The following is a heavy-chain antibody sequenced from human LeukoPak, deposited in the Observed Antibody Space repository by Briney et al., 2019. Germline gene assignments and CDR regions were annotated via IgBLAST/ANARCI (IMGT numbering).Heavy chain of an antibody. D-gene: IGHD6-13*01. CDR1: GGSFSGYY. CDR3: ARRRGYAAAAGTYSYYYYYYMDV. V-gene: IGHV4-34*01. CDR2: INRSGST. J-gene: IGHJ6*03. Sequence: SETLSLTCAVYGGSFSGYYWSWIRQPPGKGLEWIGEINRSGSTNYNPSLKSRVTISVDTSKNQFSLKLSSVTAADTAVYYCARRRGYAAAAGTYSYYYYYYMDVWGKGTTVTVSS.